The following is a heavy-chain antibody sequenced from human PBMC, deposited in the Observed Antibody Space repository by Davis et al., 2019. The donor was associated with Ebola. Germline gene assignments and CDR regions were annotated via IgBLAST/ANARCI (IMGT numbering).Heavy chain of an antibody. CDR2: IYYSGST. CDR3: ARSNLLGSGSYRPLDY. J-gene: IGHJ4*02. V-gene: IGHV4-59*01. D-gene: IGHD3-10*01. CDR1: GGSISSYY. Sequence: MPSETLSLTCTVSGGSISSYYWSWIRQPPGKGLEWIGNIYYSGSTNYNPSLKSRVTISVDTSKNQFSLKLSSVTAADTAVYYCARSNLLGSGSYRPLDYWGQGTLVTVSS.